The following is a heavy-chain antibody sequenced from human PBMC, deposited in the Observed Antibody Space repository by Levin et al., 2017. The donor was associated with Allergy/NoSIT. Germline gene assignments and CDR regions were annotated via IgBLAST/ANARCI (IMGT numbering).Heavy chain of an antibody. CDR3: ARDAELQAAI. J-gene: IGHJ4*02. D-gene: IGHD2-2*01. Sequence: SQTLSLPCTVSGGSVRSGSYYWSWIRQPPGKGLEWIGYIYYSGSTNYNPSLKSRVTISVDTSKNQFSLKLSSVTAADTAVYYCARDAELQAAIWGQGTLVTVSS. CDR1: GGSVRSGSYY. V-gene: IGHV4-61*01. CDR2: IYYSGST.